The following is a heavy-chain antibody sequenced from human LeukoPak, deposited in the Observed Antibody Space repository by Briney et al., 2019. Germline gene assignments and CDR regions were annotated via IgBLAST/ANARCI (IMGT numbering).Heavy chain of an antibody. CDR2: INAGNGNT. CDR3: ARGNYDILTGYFPGGYYYYYMDV. Sequence: ASVKVSCKASGYTFTSYAMHWVRQAPGQRLEWMGWINAGNGNTKYSQEFQGRVTITADESTSTAYMELSSLRSEDTAVYYCARGNYDILTGYFPGGYYYYYMDVWGEGTTVTISS. J-gene: IGHJ6*03. CDR1: GYTFTSYA. D-gene: IGHD3-9*01. V-gene: IGHV1-3*03.